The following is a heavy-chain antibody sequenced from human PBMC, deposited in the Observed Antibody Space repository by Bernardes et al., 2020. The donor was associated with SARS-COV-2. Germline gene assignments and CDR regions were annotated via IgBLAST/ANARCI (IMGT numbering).Heavy chain of an antibody. CDR2: IYSSGST. D-gene: IGHD3-3*01. Sequence: SETLSLTCSVSGGSISSAWQFWTWIRQPAGRGLEWIGHIYSSGSTNYNPSLKSRVFISIDTSKNQFSLKLSSVTAADTAVYYCAKDDDRPLFGAPGFDSWGQGTLVTVSS. CDR3: AKDDDRPLFGAPGFDS. V-gene: IGHV4-61*09. J-gene: IGHJ4*02. CDR1: GGSISSAWQF.